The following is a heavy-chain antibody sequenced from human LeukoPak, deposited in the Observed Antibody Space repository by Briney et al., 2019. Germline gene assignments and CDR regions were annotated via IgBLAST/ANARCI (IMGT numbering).Heavy chain of an antibody. CDR1: GGSFSGYY. D-gene: IGHD5-12*01. J-gene: IGHJ6*03. CDR3: AREPKWLRLKNPTLTNYYYYYMDV. CDR2: INHSGST. Sequence: PSETLSLTCAVYGGSFSGYYWSWIRQPPGKGLEWIGEINHSGSTNYNPSLKSRVTISVDTSKNQFSLKLSSVTAADTAVYYCAREPKWLRLKNPTLTNYYYYYMDVWGKGTTVTVSS. V-gene: IGHV4-34*01.